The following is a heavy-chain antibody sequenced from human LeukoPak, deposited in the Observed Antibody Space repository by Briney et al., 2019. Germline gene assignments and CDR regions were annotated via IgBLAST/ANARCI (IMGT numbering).Heavy chain of an antibody. Sequence: SETLSLTCTVSGGSINSYYWSWIRQPPGKGLEWIGYIYYSGSTNYNPSLKSRVTISVDTSKNQFSLKLSSVTAADTAVYYCARGGYSYGYSAAWFDYWGQGTLVTVSS. CDR2: IYYSGST. CDR1: GGSINSYY. D-gene: IGHD5-18*01. V-gene: IGHV4-59*01. J-gene: IGHJ4*02. CDR3: ARGGYSYGYSAAWFDY.